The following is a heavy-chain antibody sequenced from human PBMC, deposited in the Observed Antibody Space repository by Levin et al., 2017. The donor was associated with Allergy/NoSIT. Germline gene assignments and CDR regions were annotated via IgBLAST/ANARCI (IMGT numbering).Heavy chain of an antibody. D-gene: IGHD3-22*01. Sequence: AGGSLRLSCAASGFTFSNAWMSWVRQAPGKGLEWVGRIKSKTDGGTTDYAAPVKGRFTISRDDSKNTLYLQMNSLKTEDTAVYYCTTDPSVSSGYLGSILLWGQGTLVTVSS. CDR3: TTDPSVSSGYLGSILL. J-gene: IGHJ4*02. CDR1: GFTFSNAW. V-gene: IGHV3-15*01. CDR2: IKSKTDGGTT.